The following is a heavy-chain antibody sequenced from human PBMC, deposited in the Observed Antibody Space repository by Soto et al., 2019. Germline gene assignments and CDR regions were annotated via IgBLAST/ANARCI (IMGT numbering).Heavy chain of an antibody. CDR3: ANARILTGYYRPYYFDY. V-gene: IGHV3-11*01. CDR1: GFTFXDYY. J-gene: IGHJ4*02. D-gene: IGHD3-9*01. Sequence: GGSLRLSCASSGFTFXDYYMSLIRQAPGKGLEWVSHISGSGSTIYFADSVKGRFTISRDNSKNTLYLQMNSLRAEDTAVYYCANARILTGYYRPYYFDYWGQGTLVTVSS. CDR2: ISGSGSTI.